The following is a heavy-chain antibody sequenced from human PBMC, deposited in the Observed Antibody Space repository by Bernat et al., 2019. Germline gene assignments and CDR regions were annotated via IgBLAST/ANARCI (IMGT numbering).Heavy chain of an antibody. D-gene: IGHD4-17*01. Sequence: EVQLVESGGTLVQPGGSLRLSCAASGLTFSSHWMHWVRQAPGEGLVWFSRINSDGSNTNYADSVKGRFTISRDNAKNTLYLQMNTLRAEDTAVYYCTRGDSTRYGLFDPWGQGTLVTVSS. V-gene: IGHV3-74*01. CDR2: INSDGSNT. J-gene: IGHJ5*02. CDR3: TRGDSTRYGLFDP. CDR1: GLTFSSHW.